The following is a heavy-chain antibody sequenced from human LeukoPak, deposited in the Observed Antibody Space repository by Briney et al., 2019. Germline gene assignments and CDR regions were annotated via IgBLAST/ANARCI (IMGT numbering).Heavy chain of an antibody. CDR1: GYTFTSYD. J-gene: IGHJ6*03. D-gene: IGHD3-10*01. Sequence: ASVKVSCKASGYTFTSYDINWVRQATGQGLEWMGWMNPNSGNTGYAQKFQGRVTMTRNTSISTAYMELRSLRSEDTAVYYCARCHITMVRGVIRWYYYYYMDVWGKGTTVTISS. CDR3: ARCHITMVRGVIRWYYYYYMDV. V-gene: IGHV1-8*01. CDR2: MNPNSGNT.